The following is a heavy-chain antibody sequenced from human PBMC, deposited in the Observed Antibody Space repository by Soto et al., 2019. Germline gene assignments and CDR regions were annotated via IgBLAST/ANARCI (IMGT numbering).Heavy chain of an antibody. CDR1: GGGNSIYT. V-gene: IGHV1-69*04. J-gene: IGHJ4*02. CDR3: ARDSSGPVVVDY. CDR2: IIPILGIA. D-gene: IGHD6-19*01. Sequence: SVNVSCKTSGGGNSIYTISWVRQAPGQGLEWMGRIIPILGIANYAQKFQGRVTITADKSTSTAYMELSSLRSEDTAVYYCARDSSGPVVVDYWGQGTLVTVSS.